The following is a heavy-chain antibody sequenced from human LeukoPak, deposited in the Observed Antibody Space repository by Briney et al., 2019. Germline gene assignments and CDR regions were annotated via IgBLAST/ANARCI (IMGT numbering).Heavy chain of an antibody. CDR2: ISGSGGST. J-gene: IGHJ3*02. CDR3: ARGPRYDSNLLRHAFDI. Sequence: GGSLRLSCAASGFTFSSYAMSWVRQAPGKGLEWVSAISGSGGSTYYADSVKGRFTISRDNSRNTLYLQMNSLRAEDTAVYYCARGPRYDSNLLRHAFDIWGQGTMVTVSS. CDR1: GFTFSSYA. V-gene: IGHV3-23*01. D-gene: IGHD3-22*01.